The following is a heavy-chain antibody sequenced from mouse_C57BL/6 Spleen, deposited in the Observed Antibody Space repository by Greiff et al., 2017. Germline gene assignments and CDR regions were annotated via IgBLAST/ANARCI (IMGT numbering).Heavy chain of an antibody. CDR1: GFTFSSYA. V-gene: IGHV5-9-1*02. CDR3: SSDGGRLDY. D-gene: IGHD2-12*01. J-gene: IGHJ2*01. CDR2: ISSGGDYI. Sequence: EVQLLESGEGLVKPGGSLKLSCAASGFTFSSYAMSWVRQTPGKRLEWVAYISSGGDYIYYADTVKGRFTISRDNAMNTLYLQMSSLKAEDTAMYYCSSDGGRLDYWGQGTTLTVSS.